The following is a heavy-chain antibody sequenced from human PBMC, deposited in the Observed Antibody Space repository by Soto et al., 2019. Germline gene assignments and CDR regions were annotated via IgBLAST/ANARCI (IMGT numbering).Heavy chain of an antibody. V-gene: IGHV3-33*01. Sequence: PGGSLRLSCAASGFTFSSYGMHWVRQAPGKGLEWVAVIWYDGSNKYYADSVKGRFTISRDNSKNTLYLQMNSLRAEDTAVYYCAREYSSGRYFDYWGQGTLVTVSS. CDR3: AREYSSGRYFDY. D-gene: IGHD6-19*01. CDR2: IWYDGSNK. J-gene: IGHJ4*02. CDR1: GFTFSSYG.